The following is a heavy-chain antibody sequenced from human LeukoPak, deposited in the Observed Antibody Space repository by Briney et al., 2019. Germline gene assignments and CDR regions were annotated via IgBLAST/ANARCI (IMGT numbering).Heavy chain of an antibody. Sequence: PGRCLRLSCAASGFTFSSYGMHWGRQAPGKGLEWVAVIGYDGSNKYYADSVKGRFTISRDNSKNTLYLQMNSLRAEDTAVYYCARGPTVTTYDWYFDLWARSTLVPVSS. CDR3: ARGPTVTTYDWYFDL. CDR1: GFTFSSYG. CDR2: IGYDGSNK. V-gene: IGHV3-33*01. J-gene: IGHJ2*01. D-gene: IGHD4-17*01.